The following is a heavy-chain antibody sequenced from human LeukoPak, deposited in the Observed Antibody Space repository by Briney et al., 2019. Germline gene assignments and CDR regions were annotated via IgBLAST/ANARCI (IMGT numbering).Heavy chain of an antibody. J-gene: IGHJ4*02. V-gene: IGHV3-11*04. CDR1: RFTFSDYY. Sequence: GGSLRLSCAASRFTFSDYYMSWLRQAPGRGLEWVSYISSSGSTIYYADSVKGRFTISRDNAKNSLYLQMNSLRAEDTAVYYCARGSKLTTGTMGDLDYWGQGTLVTVSS. CDR2: ISSSGSTI. CDR3: ARGSKLTTGTMGDLDY. D-gene: IGHD1-1*01.